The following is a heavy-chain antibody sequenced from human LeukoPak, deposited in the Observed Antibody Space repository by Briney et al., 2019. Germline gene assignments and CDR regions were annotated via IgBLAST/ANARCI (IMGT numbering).Heavy chain of an antibody. V-gene: IGHV3-48*03. CDR2: IITRGRTK. D-gene: IGHD3-22*01. CDR3: ARDRDPGYNDSSGYRRVNAFDI. J-gene: IGHJ3*02. Sequence: PGGSLRLSCAASGFTFSIYEINWVRQAPGGGLEGGSYIITRGRTKYYADSVKGRFTISRDNAKNSLYLQMNSLGAEDTAVYYCARDRDPGYNDSSGYRRVNAFDIWGQGTMVTVSS. CDR1: GFTFSIYE.